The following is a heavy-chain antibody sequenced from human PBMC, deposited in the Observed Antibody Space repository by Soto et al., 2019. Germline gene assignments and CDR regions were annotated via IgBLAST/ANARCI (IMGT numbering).Heavy chain of an antibody. D-gene: IGHD6-19*01. Sequence: QVQLVESGGGVVQPGRSLRLSCAASGFTFSSYGMHWVRQAPGKGLEWVAVISYDGSNKYYADSVKGRFTISRDNSKNTLYLQMNSLRAEDTAVYYCAKEGRQWLVDYWGQGTLVTVSS. CDR2: ISYDGSNK. V-gene: IGHV3-30*18. CDR3: AKEGRQWLVDY. J-gene: IGHJ4*02. CDR1: GFTFSSYG.